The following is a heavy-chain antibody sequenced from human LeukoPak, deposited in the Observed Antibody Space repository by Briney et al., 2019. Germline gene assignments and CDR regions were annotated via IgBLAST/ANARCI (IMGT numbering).Heavy chain of an antibody. CDR2: ISAYNGNT. Sequence: ASVKVSCKASGYTFTSYGISWVRHAPGQGLEWMGWISAYNGNTNYAQKLQGRVTMTTDTSTSTAYMELRSLRSDDTAVYYCARVFHCSGGSCSIEFDPWGQGTLVTVSS. J-gene: IGHJ5*02. D-gene: IGHD2-15*01. CDR3: ARVFHCSGGSCSIEFDP. V-gene: IGHV1-18*01. CDR1: GYTFTSYG.